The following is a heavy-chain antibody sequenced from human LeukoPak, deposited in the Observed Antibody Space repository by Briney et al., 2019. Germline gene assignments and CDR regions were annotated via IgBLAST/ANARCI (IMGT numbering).Heavy chain of an antibody. D-gene: IGHD5-18*01. CDR3: AKDAHSYGYDY. Sequence: GRSLRLSCEASGFTFSVYGMHWVRQAPGKGLEWVAVISNDGSDKYYAGSVKGRFTISRDNSKNTLSLQMNSLRVEDMALYYCAKDAHSYGYDYWGQGTLVTVSS. J-gene: IGHJ4*02. CDR2: ISNDGSDK. V-gene: IGHV3-30*18. CDR1: GFTFSVYG.